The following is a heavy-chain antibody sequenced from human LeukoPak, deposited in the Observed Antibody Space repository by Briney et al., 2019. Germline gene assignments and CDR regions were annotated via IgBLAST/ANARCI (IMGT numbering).Heavy chain of an antibody. J-gene: IGHJ4*02. CDR2: MNEDGSEK. V-gene: IGHV3-7*01. CDR1: GLTFSSYW. D-gene: IGHD6-6*01. Sequence: GGSLRLSCAASGLTFSSYWMCWVRQAPGKGLEWVANMNEDGSEKYYLNSVKGRFTISRDNAKNSVYLQMNSLRAEDTAVYYCASGVYHFDHWGQGTLVTVSS. CDR3: ASGVYHFDH.